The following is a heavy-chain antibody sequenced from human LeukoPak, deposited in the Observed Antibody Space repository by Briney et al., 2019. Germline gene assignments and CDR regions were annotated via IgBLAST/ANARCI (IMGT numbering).Heavy chain of an antibody. V-gene: IGHV3-33*06. J-gene: IGHJ4*02. CDR3: AKDDQRPTEEIFDY. D-gene: IGHD1-14*01. Sequence: KPGGSLRLSCAASGFTFSTYAMHWVRQAPGKGLEWVAVIWSDSTNKYYADSVRGRFTISRDNSKNTLYLQMNSLRAEDTAVYYCAKDDQRPTEEIFDYWGQGTLVTVSS. CDR1: GFTFSTYA. CDR2: IWSDSTNK.